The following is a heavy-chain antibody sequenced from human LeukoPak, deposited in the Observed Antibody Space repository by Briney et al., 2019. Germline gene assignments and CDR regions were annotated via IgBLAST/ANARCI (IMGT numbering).Heavy chain of an antibody. V-gene: IGHV1-8*01. D-gene: IGHD2-2*01. J-gene: IGHJ4*02. CDR3: ARGRCVGSPNCYYFDS. CDR2: MNPNSGNT. Sequence: ASVKVSCKASGYAFSNYDINWVRQATGQGFEWIGNMNPNSGNTGFDQKFQGRVTLTKDTSISTAYMEVTSLRSEDTAVYYCARGRCVGSPNCYYFDSWGQGTLVTVSS. CDR1: GYAFSNYD.